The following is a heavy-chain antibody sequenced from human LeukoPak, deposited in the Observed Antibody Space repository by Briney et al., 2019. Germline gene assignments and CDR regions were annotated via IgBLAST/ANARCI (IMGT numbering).Heavy chain of an antibody. CDR1: GFTFSSYA. D-gene: IGHD1-26*01. CDR2: ISGSGDST. J-gene: IGHJ4*02. CDR3: AKDSSGSYSGDYFDY. V-gene: IGHV3-23*01. Sequence: PGGSLRLSCVVSGFTFSSYAMSWVRQAPGKGLEWVSAISGSGDSTYYADSVKGRFTISRDNSKSTLYLQMNSLRAEDTAVYYCAKDSSGSYSGDYFDYWGQGTLVTVSS.